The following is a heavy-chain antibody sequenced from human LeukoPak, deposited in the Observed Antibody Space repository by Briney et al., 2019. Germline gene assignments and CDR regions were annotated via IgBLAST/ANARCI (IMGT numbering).Heavy chain of an antibody. CDR3: ARVIVAVPAAIPGWGWFDP. CDR1: GGTFSSYA. J-gene: IGHJ5*02. Sequence: GASVKVSCKASGGTFSSYAISWVRQAPGQGLEWMGRIIPILGIANYAQKFQGRVTITADKSTSTAYMELSSLRSEDTAVYYCARVIVAVPAAIPGWGWFDPWGQGTLVTVPS. V-gene: IGHV1-69*04. D-gene: IGHD2-2*02. CDR2: IIPILGIA.